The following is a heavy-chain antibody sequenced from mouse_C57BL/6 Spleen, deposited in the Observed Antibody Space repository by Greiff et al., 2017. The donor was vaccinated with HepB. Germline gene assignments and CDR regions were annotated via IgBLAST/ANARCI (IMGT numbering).Heavy chain of an antibody. CDR2: IYWDDDK. V-gene: IGHV8-12*01. J-gene: IGHJ2*01. D-gene: IGHD2-2*01. Sequence: VKLVESGPGILQSSQTLSLTCSFSGFSLSTSGMGVSWIRQPSGKGLEWLAHIYWDDDKRYNPSLKSRLTISKDTSRNQVFLKLTSVDTADTATYYCARSHGYYFDYWGQGTTLTVSS. CDR3: ARSHGYYFDY. CDR1: GFSLSTSGMG.